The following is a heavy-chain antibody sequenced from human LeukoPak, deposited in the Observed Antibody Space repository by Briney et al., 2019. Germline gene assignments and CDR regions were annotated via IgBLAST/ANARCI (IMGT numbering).Heavy chain of an antibody. CDR2: IYPADSDI. V-gene: IGHV5-51*01. Sequence: GESLKISCKGSGYRFTSYWIGWVRQIPGKGLEWMAIIYPADSDIRYSPSFQGQVTISADKSISTAYLQWSSLKASDTAMYYCARSWVAGYGTVLDYWGQGTLVTVSS. CDR3: ARSWVAGYGTVLDY. D-gene: IGHD6-19*01. J-gene: IGHJ4*02. CDR1: GYRFTSYW.